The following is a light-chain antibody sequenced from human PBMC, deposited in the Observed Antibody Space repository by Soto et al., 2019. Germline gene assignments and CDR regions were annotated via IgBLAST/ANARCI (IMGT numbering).Light chain of an antibody. CDR1: QSVRSTY. Sequence: EIVLTQSPGTLSLSPGERATLSCRASQSVRSTYLAWYQQNPGQAPSLLIYGAFSRATGIPDRFSGSGSGTDFPLTISILAPEDVAVYYCQQYGSSLRTFGQGTTVEIK. CDR2: GAF. J-gene: IGKJ1*01. V-gene: IGKV3-20*01. CDR3: QQYGSSLRT.